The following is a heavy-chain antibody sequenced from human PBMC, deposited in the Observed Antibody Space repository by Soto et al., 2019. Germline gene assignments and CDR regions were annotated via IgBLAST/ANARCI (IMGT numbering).Heavy chain of an antibody. V-gene: IGHV3-33*01. Sequence: GGSLRLSCAASGFTFSSYGMHWVRQAPGKGLEWVAVIWYDGSNKYYADSVKGRFTISRDNSKNTLYLQMNSLRAEDTAVYYCARDNILTGYYLDYYYGMDVWGQGTTVTVSS. D-gene: IGHD3-9*01. CDR1: GFTFSSYG. CDR2: IWYDGSNK. CDR3: ARDNILTGYYLDYYYGMDV. J-gene: IGHJ6*02.